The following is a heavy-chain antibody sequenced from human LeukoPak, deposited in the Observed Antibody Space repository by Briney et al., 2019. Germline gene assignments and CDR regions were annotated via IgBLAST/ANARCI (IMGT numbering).Heavy chain of an antibody. CDR2: IKQDGSEK. V-gene: IGHV3-7*01. CDR3: VWLPPAVSYYGMDV. J-gene: IGHJ6*02. CDR1: GFTFSSYW. Sequence: PGGSLRLSCAASGFTFSSYWMSWVRQAPGKGLEWVANIKQDGSEKYYVDSVKGRFTISRDNAKNSLYLQMNSLRAEDTAVYYCVWLPPAVSYYGMDVWGQGTTVTVSS. D-gene: IGHD5-12*01.